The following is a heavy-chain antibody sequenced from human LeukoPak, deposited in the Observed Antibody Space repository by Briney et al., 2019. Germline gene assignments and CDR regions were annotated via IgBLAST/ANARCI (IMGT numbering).Heavy chain of an antibody. CDR1: GGSISSGSYY. V-gene: IGHV4-61*02. J-gene: IGHJ4*02. Sequence: NPSETLSLTCTVSGGSISSGSYYWSWIRQPAGKGLEWIGRIYTSGSTNYSPSLKSRVTISVDTSKNQFSLKLSSATAADTAVYYCASSGGDRKYYFDYWGQGTLVTVSS. D-gene: IGHD2-21*02. CDR2: IYTSGST. CDR3: ASSGGDRKYYFDY.